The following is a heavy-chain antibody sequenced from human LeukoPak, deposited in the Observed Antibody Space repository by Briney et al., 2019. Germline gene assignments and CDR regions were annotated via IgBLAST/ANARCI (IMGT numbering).Heavy chain of an antibody. CDR3: AREGGPYRPLDY. CDR2: VNLQGST. V-gene: IGHV4-4*02. CDR1: GGSITSTNY. Sequence: SGTLSLTCGVSGGSITSTNYWTWVRPPPGKGLEWIGEVNLQGSTNYNPSLMGRVAISVDKSENHISLQLTSVTAADTAVYYCAREGGPYRPLDYSGQGTLVAVSS. J-gene: IGHJ4*02.